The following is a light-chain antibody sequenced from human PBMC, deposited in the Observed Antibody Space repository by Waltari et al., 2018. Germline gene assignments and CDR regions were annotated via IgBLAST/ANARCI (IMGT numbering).Light chain of an antibody. J-gene: IGKJ5*01. Sequence: DIVMTQSPDSLAVSLGERATINCQSSQSVLYSSNNRNFLAWYQKKPGQPPKLLISWASTRESGVPDRFSGSGSGTDFTLIIGSLQAEDVAVYYCQQYYSTPPTFGQGTRLEIK. V-gene: IGKV4-1*01. CDR1: QSVLYSSNNRNF. CDR3: QQYYSTPPT. CDR2: WAS.